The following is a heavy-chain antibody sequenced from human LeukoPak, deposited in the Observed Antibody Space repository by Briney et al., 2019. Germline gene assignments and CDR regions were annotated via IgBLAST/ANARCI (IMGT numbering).Heavy chain of an antibody. J-gene: IGHJ4*02. D-gene: IGHD2-8*01. Sequence: SETLSLTCTVSGGSISSHYWSWIRQPPGEGLEWIGYIYYSGSTNYNPSRKSRVTISVDTSKNQFSLKLSSVTAADTAVYYCARDGYCTNGVCYRGPGFDYWGQGTLATVSS. CDR3: ARDGYCTNGVCYRGPGFDY. V-gene: IGHV4-59*11. CDR1: GGSISSHY. CDR2: IYYSGST.